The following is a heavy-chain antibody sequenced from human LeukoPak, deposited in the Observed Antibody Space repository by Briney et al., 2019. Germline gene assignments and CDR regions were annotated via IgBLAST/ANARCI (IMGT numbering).Heavy chain of an antibody. J-gene: IGHJ2*01. CDR1: GGSISSGSYY. CDR2: IYTSGST. CDR3: ARDLTTVTTSSAYWYFDL. D-gene: IGHD4-17*01. V-gene: IGHV4-61*02. Sequence: SQTLSLTCTVSGGSISSGSYYWSWIRQPAGKGLEWIGRIYTSGSTNYNPSLKSRVTISVDTSKNQFSLKLSSVTAADTAVYYCARDLTTVTTSSAYWYFDLWGRGTLVTVSS.